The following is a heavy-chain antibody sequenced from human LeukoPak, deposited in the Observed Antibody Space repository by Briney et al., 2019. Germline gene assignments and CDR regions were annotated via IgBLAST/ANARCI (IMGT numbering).Heavy chain of an antibody. J-gene: IGHJ4*02. CDR3: AKPLAEYRSNWYTYFFDY. CDR2: ISSSGGST. D-gene: IGHD6-13*01. V-gene: IGHV3-23*01. Sequence: PGGSLRLSCAASGFTFSIYAMGWVRQAPGKGLEWVSAISSSGGSTYYADSVKGRFTVSRDNSKNMLYLQMNSLRAEDTAIYYCAKPLAEYRSNWYTYFFDYWGQRSLVTVSS. CDR1: GFTFSIYA.